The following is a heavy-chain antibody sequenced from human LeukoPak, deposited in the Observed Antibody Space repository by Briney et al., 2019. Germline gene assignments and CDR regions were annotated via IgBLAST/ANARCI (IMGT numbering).Heavy chain of an antibody. Sequence: SETLSLTCAVYGGSFSGYYWSWIRQPPGKGLEWIGEINHSGSTNYNPSLKSRVTISVDTSKNQFSLKLSSVTAADTAVYYCARGPSVFGWKGFDYWGQGTLVTVSS. CDR2: INHSGST. D-gene: IGHD3-9*01. CDR1: GGSFSGYY. V-gene: IGHV4-34*01. CDR3: ARGPSVFGWKGFDY. J-gene: IGHJ4*02.